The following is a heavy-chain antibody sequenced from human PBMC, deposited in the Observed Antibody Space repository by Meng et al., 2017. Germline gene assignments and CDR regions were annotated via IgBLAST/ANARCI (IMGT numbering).Heavy chain of an antibody. D-gene: IGHD3-16*01. CDR3: ARTRGDYYFDY. V-gene: IGHV4-61*01. J-gene: IGHJ4*02. Sequence: QVQTQESGPGLVRPSETLSLTCTVSGDSVTVGSHYWSWIRQPPGKGLEWIGYIDYGGSTSYNPSLRSRVTISVDTSNNQFSLKLSSVTAADTAVFYCARTRGDYYFDYWGQGTLVTVSS. CDR1: GDSVTVGSHY. CDR2: IDYGGST.